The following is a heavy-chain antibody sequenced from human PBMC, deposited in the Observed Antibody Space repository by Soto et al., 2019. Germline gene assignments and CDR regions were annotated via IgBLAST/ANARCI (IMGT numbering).Heavy chain of an antibody. CDR3: ARKQGTGWYRVADY. D-gene: IGHD6-19*01. CDR1: GFTFSSHG. Sequence: QVQLVESGGGVVQPGRSLTLSCAASGFTFSSHGMHWLRQAPGRGLEWVAVFTYDGINKHYADSVKGRFTISRDNSKNTLSLQMNSLRLEDTAVYYCARKQGTGWYRVADYWGQGTLVTVSS. J-gene: IGHJ4*02. CDR2: FTYDGINK. V-gene: IGHV3-30*03.